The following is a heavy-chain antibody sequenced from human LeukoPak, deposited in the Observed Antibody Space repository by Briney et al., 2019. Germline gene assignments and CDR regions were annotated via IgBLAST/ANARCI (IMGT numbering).Heavy chain of an antibody. CDR1: GGSFSSSSYY. D-gene: IGHD6-13*01. CDR3: AREVGYSSSWYDY. CDR2: IYYSGST. J-gene: IGHJ4*02. V-gene: IGHV4-39*07. Sequence: SETLSLTCTVSGGSFSSSSYYWGWIRQPPGKGLVWIGSIYYSGSTYYNPSLKSRVTISVDTSKNQFSLKLSSVTAADTAVYYCAREVGYSSSWYDYWGQGTLVTVSS.